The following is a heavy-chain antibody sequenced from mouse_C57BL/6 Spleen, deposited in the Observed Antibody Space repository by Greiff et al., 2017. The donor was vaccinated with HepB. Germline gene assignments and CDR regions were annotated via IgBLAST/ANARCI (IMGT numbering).Heavy chain of an antibody. CDR1: GYTFTSYW. D-gene: IGHD2-5*01. CDR3: TRRDYYYSNHRAMDY. J-gene: IGHJ4*01. Sequence: EVQLQQSGTVLARPGASVKMSCKTSGYTFTSYWMHWVKQRPGQGLEWIGAIYPGNSGTSYNQKFKGKAKLTAVTSASTAYMELSSLTNEDSAVYYGTRRDYYYSNHRAMDYWGQGTSVTVSS. V-gene: IGHV1-5*01. CDR2: IYPGNSGT.